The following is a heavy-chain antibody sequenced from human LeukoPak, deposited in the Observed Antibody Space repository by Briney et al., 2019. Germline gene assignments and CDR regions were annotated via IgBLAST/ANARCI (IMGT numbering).Heavy chain of an antibody. CDR1: GGSISSGGYY. J-gene: IGHJ4*02. Sequence: SETLSLTCTVSGGSISSGGYYWTWIRQHPGKGLEWIGYIYYSGGTYDNPSLKSRVPLSVDTSKKHFSLKLRSMTAADTAVYYCASRADYSKLPYFDYWGQGTLVTVSS. V-gene: IGHV4-31*03. CDR3: ASRADYSKLPYFDY. CDR2: IYYSGGT. D-gene: IGHD4-11*01.